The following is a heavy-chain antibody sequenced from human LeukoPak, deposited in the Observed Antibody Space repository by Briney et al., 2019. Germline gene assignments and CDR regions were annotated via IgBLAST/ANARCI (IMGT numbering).Heavy chain of an antibody. CDR2: ISWGSVRL. Sequence: SLSLSCTASGFTFDDYAMHWVRQAPGKGLEWVSSISWGSVRLAYADSVKGRFIISRDNAKNSLFLQMNSLRPEDTAFYYCAKDFRAYYEGSVRLDYWGQGTLVTVSS. CDR3: AKDFRAYYEGSVRLDY. CDR1: GFTFDDYA. J-gene: IGHJ4*02. D-gene: IGHD3-22*01. V-gene: IGHV3-9*01.